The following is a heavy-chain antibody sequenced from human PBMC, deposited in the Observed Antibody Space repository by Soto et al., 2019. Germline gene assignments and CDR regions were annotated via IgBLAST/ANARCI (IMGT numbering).Heavy chain of an antibody. CDR2: ISGSGGST. J-gene: IGHJ4*02. CDR1: GFTFSSYA. V-gene: IGHV3-23*01. CDR3: AKGSGSYNYFDY. Sequence: GSLRLSCAASGFTFSSYAMSWVRQAPGKGLEWVSAISGSGGSTYYADSVKGRFTISRDNSKNTLYLQMNSLRAEDTAVYYCAKGSGSYNYFDYWGQGTLVTAPQ. D-gene: IGHD1-26*01.